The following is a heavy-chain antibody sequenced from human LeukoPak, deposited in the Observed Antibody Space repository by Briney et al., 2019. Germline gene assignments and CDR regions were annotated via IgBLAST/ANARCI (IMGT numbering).Heavy chain of an antibody. CDR2: IIPIFGTA. V-gene: IGHV1-69*13. Sequence: SVKLSCKASGGTFTSYAISWVRQAPGQGLEWMGGIIPIFGTANYAQKFQGRVTITADETTSTAYMELSSLSSEDTAVYYCARDLRIAVAYLRGAFDYWGQGTLVTVSS. CDR1: GGTFTSYA. D-gene: IGHD6-19*01. J-gene: IGHJ4*02. CDR3: ARDLRIAVAYLRGAFDY.